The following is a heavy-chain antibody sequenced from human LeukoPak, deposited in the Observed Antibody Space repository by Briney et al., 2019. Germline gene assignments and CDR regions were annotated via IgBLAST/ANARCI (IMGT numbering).Heavy chain of an antibody. J-gene: IGHJ5*02. CDR2: IYYSGST. CDR3: ARVCDVVVPAAYWFDP. CDR1: GGSISSYY. Sequence: PSETLSLTCTVSGGSISSYYWSWIRQPPGKGLERIGYIYYSGSTYYNPSLKSRVTISVDTSKNQFSLKLSSVTAADTAVYYCARVCDVVVPAAYWFDPWGQGTLVTVSS. V-gene: IGHV4-59*12. D-gene: IGHD2-2*01.